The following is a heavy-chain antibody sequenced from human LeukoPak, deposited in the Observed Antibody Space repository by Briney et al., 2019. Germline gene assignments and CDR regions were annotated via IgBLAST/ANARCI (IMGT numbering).Heavy chain of an antibody. Sequence: PSETLSLTCTVSGGSISSGDYYWSWIRQPAGKGLEWIGRIYTSGSINYNPSLKSRVTISVDTSKNQFSLKLSSVTAADTAVYYCARLVGYSYEYYFDYWGQGTLVTVSS. D-gene: IGHD5-18*01. CDR3: ARLVGYSYEYYFDY. V-gene: IGHV4-61*02. J-gene: IGHJ4*02. CDR2: IYTSGSI. CDR1: GGSISSGDYY.